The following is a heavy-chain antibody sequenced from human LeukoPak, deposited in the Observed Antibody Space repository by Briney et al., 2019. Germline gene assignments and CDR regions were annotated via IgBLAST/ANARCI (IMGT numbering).Heavy chain of an antibody. CDR2: ISGSGGST. D-gene: IGHD3-22*01. J-gene: IGHJ4*02. V-gene: IGHV3-23*01. CDR1: GFTFSSYA. Sequence: GGSLRLSCAASGFTFSSYAMSWVRQAPGKGLEWVSAISGSGGSTYYADSVKGRFTISRDNSKNTLYLQMNSLRAEDTALYYCTKAPDSSGYYKFFDYWGQGTLVTVSS. CDR3: TKAPDSSGYYKFFDY.